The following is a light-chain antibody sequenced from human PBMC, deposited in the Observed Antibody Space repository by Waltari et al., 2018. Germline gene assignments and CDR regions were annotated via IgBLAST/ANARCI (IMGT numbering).Light chain of an antibody. Sequence: DIVMSQSPDSLAVSLGERATINCRYSQSIMYSSNNKNFLAWYQQKPGQSPKLLIYWASTRQSGVPDRFTGSWSGTDFTLTITSVQPEDVAIYYCQQYFITPFTFGPGTKVEIK. CDR2: WAS. J-gene: IGKJ3*01. CDR3: QQYFITPFT. V-gene: IGKV4-1*01. CDR1: QSIMYSSNNKNF.